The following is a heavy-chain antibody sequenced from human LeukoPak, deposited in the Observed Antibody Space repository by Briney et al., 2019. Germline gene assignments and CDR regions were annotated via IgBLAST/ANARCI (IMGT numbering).Heavy chain of an antibody. V-gene: IGHV1-3*01. J-gene: IGHJ1*01. CDR3: ARDALESRVVTATPHLPAQH. CDR2: ISAGKGDT. CDR1: GYTFTSYG. Sequence: GASVKVSCKASGYTFTSYGISWVRQAPGQRLEWMGWISAGKGDTKYSQKFLGRVTITRDTSASTAYMELSSLRSEDTAVYYCARDALESRVVTATPHLPAQHWGQGTLVTVSS. D-gene: IGHD2-21*02.